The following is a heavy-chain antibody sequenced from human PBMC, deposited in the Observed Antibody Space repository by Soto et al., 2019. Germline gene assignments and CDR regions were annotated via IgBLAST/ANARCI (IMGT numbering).Heavy chain of an antibody. V-gene: IGHV4-31*03. J-gene: IGHJ4*02. Sequence: PSETLSLTCTVSGGSISSGGYYWSWIRQHPGKGLEWIGYIYYSGSTYYNPSLKSRVTISVDTSKNQFSLKLSSVTAADTAVYYCARERGSSSPREGYFDYWGQGTLVTVSS. CDR1: GGSISSGGYY. D-gene: IGHD6-13*01. CDR3: ARERGSSSPREGYFDY. CDR2: IYYSGST.